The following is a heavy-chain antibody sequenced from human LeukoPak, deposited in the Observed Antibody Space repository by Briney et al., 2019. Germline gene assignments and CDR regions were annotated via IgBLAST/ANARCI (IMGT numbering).Heavy chain of an antibody. J-gene: IGHJ5*02. CDR1: GGSISSYY. V-gene: IGHV4-4*09. CDR3: ARHFAYCGGDCYSGDYNWFDP. Sequence: SETLSLTCTVPGGSISSYYWSWIRQPPGKGLDWIGYIYTSGSTNYRPSLKNRVTISVDTSKNQLSLKLSSVTAADTAVYYCARHFAYCGGDCYSGDYNWFDPWGQGTLVTVSS. CDR2: IYTSGST. D-gene: IGHD2-21*02.